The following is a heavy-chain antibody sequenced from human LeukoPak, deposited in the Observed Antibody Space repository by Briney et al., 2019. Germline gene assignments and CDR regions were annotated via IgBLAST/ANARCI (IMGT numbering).Heavy chain of an antibody. D-gene: IGHD3-10*01. Sequence: SETLSLTCAVYGGSFSGYYWSWIRQPPGKGLEWIGEINHSGSTNYNPPLKSRVTISVDTSKNQFSLKLSSVTAADTAVYYCARSSKWFRESRLDYWGQGTLVTVSS. J-gene: IGHJ4*02. V-gene: IGHV4-34*01. CDR1: GGSFSGYY. CDR3: ARSSKWFRESRLDY. CDR2: INHSGST.